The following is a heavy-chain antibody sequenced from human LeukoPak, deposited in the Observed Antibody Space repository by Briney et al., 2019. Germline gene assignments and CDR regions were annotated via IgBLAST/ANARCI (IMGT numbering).Heavy chain of an antibody. V-gene: IGHV1-69*01. Sequence: SVKVSCKASGGTLSSYAISWVRQAPGQGLEWMGGIIPIFGTANYAQKFQGRVTITADESTSTAYMELSSLRSEDTAVYYCASWSKDYYGSGSYYKDAFDIWGQGTMVTVSS. CDR2: IIPIFGTA. CDR3: ASWSKDYYGSGSYYKDAFDI. D-gene: IGHD3-10*01. J-gene: IGHJ3*02. CDR1: GGTLSSYA.